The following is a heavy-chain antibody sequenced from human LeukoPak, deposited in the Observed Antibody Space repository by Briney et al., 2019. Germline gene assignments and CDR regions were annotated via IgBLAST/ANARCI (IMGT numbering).Heavy chain of an antibody. V-gene: IGHV4-59*01. Sequence: SETLSLTCNVSGGSISSYYWTWIRQSPGKGLEWIGYIFDSGGTNHNPSLKSRITISLDMSKKQFSLKLRSVSAADTAVYYCARGAGYSGNCEDAFDIWGQGTMVTVSS. CDR1: GGSISSYY. CDR3: ARGAGYSGNCEDAFDI. D-gene: IGHD1-26*01. J-gene: IGHJ3*02. CDR2: IFDSGGT.